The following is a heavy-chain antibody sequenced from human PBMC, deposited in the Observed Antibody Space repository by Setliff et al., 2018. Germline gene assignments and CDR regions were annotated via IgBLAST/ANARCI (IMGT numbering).Heavy chain of an antibody. V-gene: IGHV4-30-4*08. J-gene: IGHJ3*02. CDR2: IHNSGTA. D-gene: IGHD2-15*01. CDR3: ARRLRESHAFHI. CDR1: GGSISSDDNY. Sequence: SETLSLTCTVSGGSISSDDNYWSWIRLPPGKGLEWIGYIHNSGTAYYNPSLRSRLTISVDMSKNQFSLKLNSVTAADTAVYYCARRLRESHAFHIWGQGTLVTVSS.